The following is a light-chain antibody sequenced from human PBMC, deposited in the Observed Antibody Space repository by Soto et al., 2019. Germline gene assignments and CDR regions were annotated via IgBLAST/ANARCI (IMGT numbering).Light chain of an antibody. CDR3: QQRSNWPRT. Sequence: EIVLTQSPATLSLSPGERATLSCRASQSVGSYLAWYQQTPGQAPRLLIYDASNRATGIPARFSGSGSGTDFTLTINSLEPEDFAVYYCQQRSNWPRTVGQGTKVEIK. CDR1: QSVGSY. V-gene: IGKV3-11*01. J-gene: IGKJ1*01. CDR2: DAS.